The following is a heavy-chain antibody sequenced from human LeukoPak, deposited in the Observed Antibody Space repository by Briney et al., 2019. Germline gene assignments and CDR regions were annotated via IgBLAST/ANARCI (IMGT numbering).Heavy chain of an antibody. CDR2: INPNSGGT. CDR3: ARWLVPDAFGI. J-gene: IGHJ3*02. D-gene: IGHD6-19*01. CDR1: GYTFTVYY. Sequence: ASVTVSCKASGYTFTVYYMHWVRQAPGQGLEWMGWINPNSGGTNYAQKFQGRVTMTRDTSISTAYMELSRLRSDDTAVYYCARWLVPDAFGIWGQGTMVTVSS. V-gene: IGHV1-2*02.